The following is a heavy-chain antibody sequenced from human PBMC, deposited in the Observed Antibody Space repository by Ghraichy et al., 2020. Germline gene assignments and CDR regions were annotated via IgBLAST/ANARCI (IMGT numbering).Heavy chain of an antibody. V-gene: IGHV1-18*01. CDR3: ARGDTAMVTSPVDY. CDR1: GYTFTSYG. CDR2: ISAYNANT. Sequence: ASVKVSCKASGYTFTSYGISWVRQAPGQGLEWMGWISAYNANTNYAQKLQGRVTMTTDTSTSTAYMELRSLRSDDTAVYYCARGDTAMVTSPVDYWGQGTLVTVSS. J-gene: IGHJ4*02. D-gene: IGHD5-18*01.